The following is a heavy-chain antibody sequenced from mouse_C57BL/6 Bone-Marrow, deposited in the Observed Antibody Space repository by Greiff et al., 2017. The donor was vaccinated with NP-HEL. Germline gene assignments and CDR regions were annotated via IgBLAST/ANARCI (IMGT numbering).Heavy chain of an antibody. D-gene: IGHD2-4*01. V-gene: IGHV14-3*01. CDR3: ARSGLRRRNYYAMDY. J-gene: IGHJ4*01. Sequence: EVQGVESVAELVRPGASVKLSCTASGFNIKNTYMHWVKQRPEQGLEWIGRIDPANGNTKYAPKFQGKATITADTSSNTAYLQLSSLTSEDTAIYYCARSGLRRRNYYAMDYWGQGTSVTVSS. CDR1: GFNIKNTY. CDR2: IDPANGNT.